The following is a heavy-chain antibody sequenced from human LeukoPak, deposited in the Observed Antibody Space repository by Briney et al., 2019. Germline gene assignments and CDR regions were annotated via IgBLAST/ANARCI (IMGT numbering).Heavy chain of an antibody. J-gene: IGHJ4*02. CDR2: IKSKTDGGTT. Sequence: GGSLRLSCAASGFTFSNAWMSWVRQAPGKGLEWVGRIKSKTDGGTTDYAAPVKGRFTISRDDSKNTLYLQMNSLKTEDTAVYYCTTLTPPSGYYLEGYWGQGTLVTVSS. D-gene: IGHD3-22*01. V-gene: IGHV3-15*01. CDR3: TTLTPPSGYYLEGY. CDR1: GFTFSNAW.